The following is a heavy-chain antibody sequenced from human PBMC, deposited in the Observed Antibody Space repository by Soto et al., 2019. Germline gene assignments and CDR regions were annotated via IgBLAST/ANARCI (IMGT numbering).Heavy chain of an antibody. CDR2: ITHSGAST. Sequence: VKLSFNSSVYTFTTCRIHWLRQAAGTGLKWKRTITHSGASTSYAQRFQGRVTMNRDTPTSTVYVALNSLRSDDTAFSCCERGDSNGWHFDSWGQGTLVTVSS. D-gene: IGHD6-19*01. J-gene: IGHJ4*02. V-gene: IGHV1-46*01. CDR3: ERGDSNGWHFDS. CDR1: VYTFTTCR.